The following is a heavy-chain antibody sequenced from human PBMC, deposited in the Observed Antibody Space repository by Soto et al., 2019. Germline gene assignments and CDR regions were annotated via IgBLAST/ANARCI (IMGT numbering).Heavy chain of an antibody. D-gene: IGHD3-22*01. CDR1: GFTFDDYA. CDR3: AKAPSRYYDSSGYPFDY. Sequence: EVQLVESGGGLVQPGRSLRLSCAASGFTFDDYAMHWVRQAPGKGLEWVSGISWNSGSIGYADSVKGRFTISRDNAKNSLYLQMNSLRAEGTALYYCAKAPSRYYDSSGYPFDYWGQGTLVTVSS. V-gene: IGHV3-9*01. CDR2: ISWNSGSI. J-gene: IGHJ4*02.